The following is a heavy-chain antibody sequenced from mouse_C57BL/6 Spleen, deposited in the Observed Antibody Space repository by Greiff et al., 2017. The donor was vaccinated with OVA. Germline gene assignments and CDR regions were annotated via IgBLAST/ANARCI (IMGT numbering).Heavy chain of an antibody. CDR2: IYPGDGDT. J-gene: IGHJ2*01. Sequence: VQLQQSGPELVKPGASVKISCKASGYAFSSSWMNWVKQRPGKGLEWIGRIYPGDGDTNYNGKFKGKATLTADKSSSTAYMQLSSLTSEDSAVYVCARSAYYYYGSSYGFDYWGQGTTLTVSS. CDR3: ARSAYYYYGSSYGFDY. CDR1: GYAFSSSW. V-gene: IGHV1-82*01. D-gene: IGHD1-1*01.